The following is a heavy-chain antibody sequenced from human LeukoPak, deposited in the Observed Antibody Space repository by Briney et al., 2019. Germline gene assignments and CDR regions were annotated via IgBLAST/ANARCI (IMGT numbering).Heavy chain of an antibody. Sequence: PGGSLXLSCAASGFTSSNYWMHWVRQAPGKGLGWVSRINTDGSSTNYADSVKGRFTISRDNAKNTVYLQMNSLRAEDTAVYYCANGAFRLYYIDVWGKGTTVTVSS. J-gene: IGHJ6*03. CDR2: INTDGSST. CDR1: GFTSSNYW. CDR3: ANGAFRLYYIDV. D-gene: IGHD3-16*01. V-gene: IGHV3-74*01.